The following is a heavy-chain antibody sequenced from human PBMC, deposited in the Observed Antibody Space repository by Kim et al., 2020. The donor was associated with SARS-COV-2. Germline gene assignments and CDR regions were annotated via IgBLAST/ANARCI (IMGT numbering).Heavy chain of an antibody. Sequence: SETLSLTCTVSGGSISGYFWSWIRQPAGKGLEWIGRIHTSGITNYNPSLKSRVTMSVDTSRNQFSLKLRSVTAADTALYYCATYYYDSSGYTFLDYWGQGTLVTVSS. CDR2: IHTSGIT. CDR1: GGSISGYF. D-gene: IGHD3-22*01. V-gene: IGHV4-4*07. CDR3: ATYYYDSSGYTFLDY. J-gene: IGHJ4*02.